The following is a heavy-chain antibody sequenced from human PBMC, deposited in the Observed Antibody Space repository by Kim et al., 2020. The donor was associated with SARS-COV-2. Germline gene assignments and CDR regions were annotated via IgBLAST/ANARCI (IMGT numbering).Heavy chain of an antibody. CDR3: ARPLSTSMVSPFDS. CDR2: IYPGDSDT. D-gene: IGHD5-18*01. Sequence: GESLKISCKTSGYSFSDYWVGWVRQMPGKGLEWMGMIYPGDSDTRYSPSFQGQVTISADRSIRTVYLQWTSLKASDTAMYYCARPLSTSMVSPFDSWGQGSLITVSA. J-gene: IGHJ4*02. CDR1: GYSFSDYW. V-gene: IGHV5-51*01.